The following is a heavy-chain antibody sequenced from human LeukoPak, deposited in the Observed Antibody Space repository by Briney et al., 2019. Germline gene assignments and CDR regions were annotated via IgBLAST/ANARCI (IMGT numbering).Heavy chain of an antibody. CDR1: GFTFNNHW. CDR2: IRHDGSGK. J-gene: IGHJ6*02. CDR3: ARRITIAAAGWGYGMDV. Sequence: GGSLRLSCAASGFTFNNHWMSWVRQAPGKGLEWVANIRHDGSGKKYVDSVKGRFTISRDNAENSLFLQMNSLRAEDTAVYYCARRITIAAAGWGYGMDVWGQGTTVTVSS. D-gene: IGHD6-13*01. V-gene: IGHV3-7*03.